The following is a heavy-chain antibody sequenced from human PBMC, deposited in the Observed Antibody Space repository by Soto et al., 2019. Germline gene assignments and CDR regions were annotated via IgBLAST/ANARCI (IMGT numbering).Heavy chain of an antibody. CDR1: GYTFTGDY. J-gene: IGHJ4*02. Sequence: SLKVSCKGFGYTFTGDYMHWVRQAPRQGLEWMGWINPNSGGTNYAQKFQGWVTMTRDTSISTAYMELSRLRSDDTAVYYCARSIAARPYFDYWGQGTLVTGSS. CDR3: ARSIAARPYFDY. CDR2: INPNSGGT. V-gene: IGHV1-2*04. D-gene: IGHD6-6*01.